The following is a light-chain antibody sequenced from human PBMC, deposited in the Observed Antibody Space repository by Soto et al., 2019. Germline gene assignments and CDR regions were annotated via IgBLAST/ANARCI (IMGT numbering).Light chain of an antibody. CDR3: QQYNNWPTLT. J-gene: IGKJ4*01. Sequence: EIVMTQSPATLFVSPGERATLSCRASQSVRSDLAWYQQKPGQAPRLLIYGASTRATGIPARFSGSGSGTEFTLTISSLQSEDFAVYYCQQYNNWPTLTFGGGTKVDI. CDR1: QSVRSD. CDR2: GAS. V-gene: IGKV3-15*01.